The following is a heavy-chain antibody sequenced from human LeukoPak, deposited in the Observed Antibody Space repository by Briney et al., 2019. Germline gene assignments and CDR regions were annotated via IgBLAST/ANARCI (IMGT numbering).Heavy chain of an antibody. J-gene: IGHJ3*02. CDR1: GFTFDDYA. CDR3: AKDGGGLGAFDI. V-gene: IGHV3-43*02. D-gene: IGHD3-16*01. Sequence: GGSLRLSCAASGFTFDDYAMHWVRQAPGKGLEWVSLISGDGGSTYYADSVKGRFTISRDNSKNSLYLQMNSLRTEDTALYCCAKDGGGLGAFDIWGQGTMVTVSS. CDR2: ISGDGGST.